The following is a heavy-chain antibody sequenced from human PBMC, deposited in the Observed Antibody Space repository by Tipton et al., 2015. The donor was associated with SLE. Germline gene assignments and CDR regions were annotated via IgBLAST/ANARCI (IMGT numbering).Heavy chain of an antibody. Sequence: SLRLSCAASGFNFRGYWMTWVRQAPGKGPEWLADINQNGDETRYVDSVRGRFTVSRDNAKNTLYLQMNSLRAEDTAVYFCARAGYVDYWGQGAQGSVSS. CDR2: INQNGDET. CDR1: GFNFRGYW. V-gene: IGHV3-7*01. J-gene: IGHJ4*02. CDR3: ARAGYVDY.